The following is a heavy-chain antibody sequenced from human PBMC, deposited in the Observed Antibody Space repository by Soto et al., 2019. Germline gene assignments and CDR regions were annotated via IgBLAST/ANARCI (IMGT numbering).Heavy chain of an antibody. V-gene: IGHV3-21*01. J-gene: IGHJ4*02. CDR2: ISSTTNYI. Sequence: GGSLRLSCEASGFTFSGFDMHWVRQPTGKGLEWVSSISSTTNYIYYADSMKGRFTVSRDNAKNSVYLDMNSLSAEDTAVYYCARESEDLTSNFDYWGQGTLVTVSS. CDR1: GFTFSGFD. CDR3: ARESEDLTSNFDY.